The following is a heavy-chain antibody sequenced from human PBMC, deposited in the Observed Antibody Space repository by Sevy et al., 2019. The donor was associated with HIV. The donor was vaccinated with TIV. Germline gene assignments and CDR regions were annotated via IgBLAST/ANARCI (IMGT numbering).Heavy chain of an antibody. V-gene: IGHV3-7*01. CDR1: GFTFSPYW. D-gene: IGHD1-26*01. CDR3: ARGVGLDC. J-gene: IGHJ4*02. CDR2: IRPDGSDK. Sequence: GGSLRLSCAASGFTFSPYWMTWVRQAPGKGLEWVANIRPDGSDKYYVASVKGRFTISRDNPKNLLYLQMNSLRADDTAMYYCARGVGLDCWGQGALVTVSS.